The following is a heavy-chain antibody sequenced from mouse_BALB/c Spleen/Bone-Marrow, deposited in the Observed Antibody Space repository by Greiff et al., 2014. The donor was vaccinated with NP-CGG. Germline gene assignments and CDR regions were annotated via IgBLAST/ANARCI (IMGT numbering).Heavy chain of an antibody. D-gene: IGHD4-1*01. J-gene: IGHJ4*01. CDR2: INSGGSYT. CDR1: GFTFSSYA. V-gene: IGHV5-9-3*01. Sequence: DVQLVESGGGLVKPGGSLKLSCAASGFTFSSYAMSWVRQTPEKRLEWVATINSGGSYTYYPDSVKGRFTISRDNAKNTLYLQMSSLRSGDTAMYYCARGDWDEAMDYWGQGTSVTVST. CDR3: ARGDWDEAMDY.